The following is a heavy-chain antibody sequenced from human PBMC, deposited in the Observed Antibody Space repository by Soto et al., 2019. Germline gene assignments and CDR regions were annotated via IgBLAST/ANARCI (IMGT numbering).Heavy chain of an antibody. CDR3: AGSGYYHNSGMDV. CDR2: IYYSGGT. CDR1: WGSIGSYC. V-gene: IGHV4-59*12. J-gene: IGHJ6*02. Sequence: PSQIMCLTCSVLWGSIGSYCWSWILQPPGKGLEWIGYIYYSGGTNYNPSLKSRVTISVDRSKNQFSLKLSSVTAADTAVYYCAGSGYYHNSGMDVWRQGTTVTVSS. D-gene: IGHD3-22*01.